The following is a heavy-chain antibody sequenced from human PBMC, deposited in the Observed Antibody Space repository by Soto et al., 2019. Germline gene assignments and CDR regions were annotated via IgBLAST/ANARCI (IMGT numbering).Heavy chain of an antibody. CDR3: ARDCGKGYGMDV. CDR2: ISSRSSTI. V-gene: IGHV3-48*02. J-gene: IGHJ6*02. Sequence: GGSLRLSCAASGFTFINYNMNWVRQGPGKGLEWVSYISSRSSTIYYADSVKGRFTISRDNAKNSLYLQMNSLRDEDTAVYYCARDCGKGYGMDVWGQGTTVTVSS. CDR1: GFTFINYN.